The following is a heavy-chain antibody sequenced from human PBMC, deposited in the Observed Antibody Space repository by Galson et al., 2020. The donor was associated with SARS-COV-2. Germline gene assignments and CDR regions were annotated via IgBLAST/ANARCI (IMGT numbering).Heavy chain of an antibody. J-gene: IGHJ3*02. Sequence: ASVKVSCKSSGYTFTGYYMHWVRQAPGQELEWMGWINPNSGGTTCAQKLQDWVTMTRHTSISTAYMELSRLRSDDTAVYYCARDNDHDAFDIWGKGTMVTVSS. CDR1: GYTFTGYY. CDR3: ARDNDHDAFDI. CDR2: INPNSGGT. D-gene: IGHD1-1*01. V-gene: IGHV1-2*04.